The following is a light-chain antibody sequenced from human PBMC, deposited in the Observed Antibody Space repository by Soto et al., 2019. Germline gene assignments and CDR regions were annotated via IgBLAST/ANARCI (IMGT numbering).Light chain of an antibody. CDR1: QSIDTY. CDR3: QQRYNWPLT. V-gene: IGKV3-11*01. Sequence: EIVLTQSPATLSSSPGERATLSCRASQSIDTYLAWYQQKPGQAPRLLIYDASDRATGIPARFSGSGSGTAFTLTISGLEPGDFALYYCQQRYNWPLTFGGGTKV. CDR2: DAS. J-gene: IGKJ4*01.